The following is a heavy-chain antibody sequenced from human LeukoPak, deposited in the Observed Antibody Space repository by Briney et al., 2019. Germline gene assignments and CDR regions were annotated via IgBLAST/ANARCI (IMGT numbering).Heavy chain of an antibody. V-gene: IGHV4-39*01. Sequence: KPSETLSLTCTVSGGSISSSSYYWGWIRQPPGKGLEWIGSIYYSGSTYYNPSLKSRVTISVDTSKNQFSLKLSSVTAADTAVYYCARLKGYQLYYFDYWGQGTLVTVSS. CDR2: IYYSGST. J-gene: IGHJ4*02. CDR3: ARLKGYQLYYFDY. CDR1: GGSISSSSYY. D-gene: IGHD2-2*01.